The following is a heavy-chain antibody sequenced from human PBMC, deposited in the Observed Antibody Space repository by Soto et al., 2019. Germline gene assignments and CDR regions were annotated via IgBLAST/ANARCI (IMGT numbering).Heavy chain of an antibody. D-gene: IGHD6-19*01. V-gene: IGHV4-30-4*02. CDR2: IYYSGST. Sequence: SETLSLTCTVSGGSISSGDYYWSWIRQPPGKGLEWIGYIYYSGSTYYNPSLKSRVTISVDTAKNQFSLKLSSVTAADTDGCYCAGHPPFRSGWFHYYRMDVRAQRPTVTVSS. CDR1: GGSISSGDYY. CDR3: AGHPPFRSGWFHYYRMDV. J-gene: IGHJ6*02.